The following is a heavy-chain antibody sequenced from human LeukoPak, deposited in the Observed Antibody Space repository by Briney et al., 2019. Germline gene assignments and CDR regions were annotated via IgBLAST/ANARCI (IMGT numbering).Heavy chain of an antibody. V-gene: IGHV1-18*04. Sequence: ASVKVSCKASGYTFTGYYMHWVRQAPGQGLEWMGWITAYNGITKYGQKFQGRLTMTTDTSTNTMYMELRGLRSDDTAVYYCARDGSYFGSGNYYNAFDYWGQGTLVTVSS. D-gene: IGHD3-10*01. CDR2: ITAYNGIT. J-gene: IGHJ4*02. CDR3: ARDGSYFGSGNYYNAFDY. CDR1: GYTFTGYY.